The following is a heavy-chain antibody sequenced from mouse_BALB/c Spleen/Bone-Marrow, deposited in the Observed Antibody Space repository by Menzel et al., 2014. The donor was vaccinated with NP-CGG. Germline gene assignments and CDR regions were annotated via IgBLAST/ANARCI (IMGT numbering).Heavy chain of an antibody. CDR1: GFSLTGYG. J-gene: IGHJ4*01. Sequence: VKLMESGPGLVAPSQCLSITCTVSGFSLTGYGLNWVRQPPGKGLEWLGMIWGDGSTDYNSALKSRLSISKDNSKSQVFLKMNSLQTDDTAGYYCARDGYDAMDYWGQGTSVTVSP. CDR3: ARDGYDAMDY. CDR2: IWGDGST. V-gene: IGHV2-6-7*01.